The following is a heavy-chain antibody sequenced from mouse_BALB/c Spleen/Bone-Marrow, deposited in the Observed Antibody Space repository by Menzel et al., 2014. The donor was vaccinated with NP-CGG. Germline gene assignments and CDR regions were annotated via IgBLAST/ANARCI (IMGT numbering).Heavy chain of an antibody. CDR1: GYTFTSYW. D-gene: IGHD4-1*01. CDR2: INPSTGYT. V-gene: IGHV1-7*01. J-gene: IGHJ2*01. Sequence: VQLVESGAELAKPGASVKMSCKASGYTFTSYWTHWVKQRPGQGLEWIGYINPSTGYTEYNQKFKDKATLTADKSSSTAYMQLSSLTSEDSAVYYCATGTYYFDYWGQGTTLTVSS. CDR3: ATGTYYFDY.